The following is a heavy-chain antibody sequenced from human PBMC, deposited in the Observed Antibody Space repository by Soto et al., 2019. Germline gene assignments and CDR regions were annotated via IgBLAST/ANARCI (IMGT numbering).Heavy chain of an antibody. Sequence: EFQLVESGGGLVQPGGSVRLSCAASGFTFSASSMHWVCQAAGKGLEWLDRIRSKANNYATVYSEVLKGRSIISRDDSQDTMFLEMNNLRTVDTAMYYCAIEGAGFGYWGQGTLVTVSS. V-gene: IGHV3-73*01. CDR3: AIEGAGFGY. CDR1: GFTFSASS. J-gene: IGHJ4*02. CDR2: IRSKANNYAT. D-gene: IGHD1-26*01.